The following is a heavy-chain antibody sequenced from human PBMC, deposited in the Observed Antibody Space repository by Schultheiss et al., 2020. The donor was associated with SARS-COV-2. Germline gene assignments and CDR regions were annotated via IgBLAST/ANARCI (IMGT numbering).Heavy chain of an antibody. CDR3: ARGQYWYFDL. CDR2: IYSGGST. Sequence: GGSLRLSCAASGFTFSSYEMNWVRQAPGKGLEWVSVIYSGGSTYYADSVKGRFTISRHNSKNTLYLQMNSLRAEDTAVYYCARGQYWYFDLWGRGTLVTVSS. J-gene: IGHJ2*01. CDR1: GFTFSSYE. V-gene: IGHV3-53*04.